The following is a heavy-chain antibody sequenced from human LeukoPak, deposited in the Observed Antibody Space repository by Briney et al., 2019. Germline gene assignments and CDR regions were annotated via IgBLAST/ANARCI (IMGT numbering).Heavy chain of an antibody. V-gene: IGHV4-34*01. Sequence: SETLSLTCAVYGGSFSGYYWSWIRQPPGKGLEWIGEINHSGSTNYNPSLKSRVTISVDTSKNQFSLKLSSATAADTAVYYCARGYGDYVDWGQGTLVTVSS. CDR2: INHSGST. D-gene: IGHD4-17*01. CDR1: GGSFSGYY. J-gene: IGHJ4*02. CDR3: ARGYGDYVD.